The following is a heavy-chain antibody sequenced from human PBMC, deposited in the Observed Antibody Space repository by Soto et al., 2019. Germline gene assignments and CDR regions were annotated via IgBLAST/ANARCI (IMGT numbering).Heavy chain of an antibody. V-gene: IGHV4-59*01. CDR3: AREGNLGRWLQPLDF. CDR1: RNSINDYS. J-gene: IGHJ4*02. Sequence: PSETLSLTCTFPRNSINDYSWSWVRQPAGKGLEWIGNIHYNGNTKYNPSLKSRVSMSVDTSKNQFSLRLISVTAADTAKYFCAREGNLGRWLQPLDFWGQGTRVTVS. D-gene: IGHD5-12*01. CDR2: IHYNGNT.